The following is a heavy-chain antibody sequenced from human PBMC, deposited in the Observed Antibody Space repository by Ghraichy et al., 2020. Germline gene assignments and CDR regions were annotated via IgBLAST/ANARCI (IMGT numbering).Heavy chain of an antibody. J-gene: IGHJ3*02. CDR3: AKDLGGRGATDAFDI. CDR2: ISGSGGST. V-gene: IGHV3-23*01. D-gene: IGHD1-26*01. CDR1: GFTFSSYA. Sequence: GESLNISCAASGFTFSSYAMSWVRQAPGKGLEWVSAISGSGGSTYYADSVKGRFTISRDNSKNTLYLQMNSLRAEDTAVYYCAKDLGGRGATDAFDIWGQGTMVTVSS.